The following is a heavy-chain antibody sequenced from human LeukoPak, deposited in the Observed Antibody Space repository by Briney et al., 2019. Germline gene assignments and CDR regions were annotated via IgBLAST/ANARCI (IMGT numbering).Heavy chain of an antibody. CDR2: INHGGST. CDR3: ARGSGYSYGRRSFDY. V-gene: IGHV4-34*01. Sequence: SETLSLTCAVYGGSFSGYYWSWIRQPPGKGLEWIGEINHGGSTNYNPSLKSRVTISVDTSKNQFSLKLSSVTAADTAVYYCARGSGYSYGRRSFDYWGQGTLVTVSS. J-gene: IGHJ4*02. D-gene: IGHD5-18*01. CDR1: GGSFSGYY.